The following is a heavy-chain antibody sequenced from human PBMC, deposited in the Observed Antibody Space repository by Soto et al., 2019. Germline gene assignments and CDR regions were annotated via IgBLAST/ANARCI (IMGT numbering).Heavy chain of an antibody. J-gene: IGHJ4*02. CDR3: AKDLSSSWSYFDY. D-gene: IGHD6-13*01. Sequence: GGSLRLSCAASGFTFNSYAMSWVRQAPGKGLEWVSAISGSGGSTYYADSVKGRFTISRDNSKNTLYLQMNSLRAEDTAVYYCAKDLSSSWSYFDYWGQGTLVTVSS. V-gene: IGHV3-23*01. CDR1: GFTFNSYA. CDR2: ISGSGGST.